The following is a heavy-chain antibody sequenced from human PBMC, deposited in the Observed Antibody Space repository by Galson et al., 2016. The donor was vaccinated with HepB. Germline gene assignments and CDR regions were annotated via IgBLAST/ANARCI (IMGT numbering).Heavy chain of an antibody. D-gene: IGHD1-26*01. CDR1: GGTFSSYA. Sequence: SVKVSCKASGGTFSSYAISWVRQAPGQGLEWMGGIIPIFGTTNYAQKFRGRVTITADESTSTAYMELSSLSSMDTAVYYCARYSGSNYRALVDYYGMDVWGQGTTVTVSS. J-gene: IGHJ6*02. CDR2: IIPIFGTT. CDR3: ARYSGSNYRALVDYYGMDV. V-gene: IGHV1-69*13.